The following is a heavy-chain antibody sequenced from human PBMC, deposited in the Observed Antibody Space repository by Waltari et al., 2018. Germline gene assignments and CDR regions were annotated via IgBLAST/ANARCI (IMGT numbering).Heavy chain of an antibody. CDR2: INHSGSS. J-gene: IGHJ4*02. Sequence: QVQLQQWGAGLLKPSETLSLTCAVYGGSFSGYYWSWIRQPPGKGLEWIGEINHSGSSNHNPSLRSRVTISVDTSKNQFSLKLSSVTAADTAVYYCAREEAAAGTTVGFRRYWGQGTLVTVSS. D-gene: IGHD6-13*01. CDR3: AREEAAAGTTVGFRRY. CDR1: GGSFSGYY. V-gene: IGHV4-34*01.